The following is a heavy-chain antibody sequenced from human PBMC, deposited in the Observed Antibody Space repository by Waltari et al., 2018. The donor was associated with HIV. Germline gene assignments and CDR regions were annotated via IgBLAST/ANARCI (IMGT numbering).Heavy chain of an antibody. CDR2: RKKDGSEK. J-gene: IGHJ4*02. CDR1: GFMFTSYW. V-gene: IGHV3-7*01. Sequence: EVLLVESGGGLVQPGGSLRLSCTASGFMFTSYWMSWVRQAPGEGLEWVAKRKKDGSEKYYVDSVKGRFTISRDNAKNSLYLQMNSLRAEDTAMYYCATSRTFDYWGQGTLVTVSS. D-gene: IGHD2-2*01. CDR3: ATSRTFDY.